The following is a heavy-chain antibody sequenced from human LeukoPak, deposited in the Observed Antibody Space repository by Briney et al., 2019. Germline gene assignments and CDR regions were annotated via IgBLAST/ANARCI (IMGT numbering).Heavy chain of an antibody. CDR2: IKQDGSEK. D-gene: IGHD2-2*01. V-gene: IGHV3-7*01. CDR1: GFTFSSYW. Sequence: PGGSLRLSCAASGFTFSSYWMSWVRQAPGKGLEWVANIKQDGSEKYYVDSVKGRFTISRDNAKNSLYLQMNSLRAEDTAVYYCARGVSPHYAPPYAFDIWGQGTMVTVSS. J-gene: IGHJ3*02. CDR3: ARGVSPHYAPPYAFDI.